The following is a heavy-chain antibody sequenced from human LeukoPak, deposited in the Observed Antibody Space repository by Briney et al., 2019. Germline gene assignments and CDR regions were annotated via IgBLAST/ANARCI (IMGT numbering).Heavy chain of an antibody. CDR3: ARGEDY. CDR1: GFTLSTYW. V-gene: IGHV3-74*01. CDR2: IESDGSST. J-gene: IGHJ4*02. Sequence: GGSLRLSCAASGFTLSTYWMHWVRQAPGKGLVWVSRIESDGSSTSYADSVKGRFSISRDNPKNTLYLQMNSLRAEDTAVYYCARGEDYWGQGTLVTVSS.